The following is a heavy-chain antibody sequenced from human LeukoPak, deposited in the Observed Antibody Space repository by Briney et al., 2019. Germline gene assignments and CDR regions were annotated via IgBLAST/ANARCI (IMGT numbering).Heavy chain of an antibody. CDR3: ARDRSRNYSCDY. CDR1: GFTFHSHA. J-gene: IGHJ4*02. V-gene: IGHV3-30-3*01. D-gene: IGHD2-2*01. CDR2: ISYDGSIK. Sequence: GGSLRLSCAASGFTFHSHAMHWVRQTPGKGLEGVTFISYDGSIKYSADSVKGRFTISRDNSKNTVYLQMTSLRTEDTAVYYCARDRSRNYSCDYWGQGTLVSVSS.